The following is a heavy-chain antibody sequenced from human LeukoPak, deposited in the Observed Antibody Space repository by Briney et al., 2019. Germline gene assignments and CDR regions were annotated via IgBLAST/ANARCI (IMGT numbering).Heavy chain of an antibody. CDR1: GFTFSSYS. J-gene: IGHJ4*02. V-gene: IGHV3-48*04. CDR3: ARVGIVVVPAAHGVDY. D-gene: IGHD2-2*01. CDR2: ISSSSSTI. Sequence: GGSLRLSCAASGFTFSSYSMNWVRQAPGKGLEWVSYISSSSSTIYYADSVKGRFTISRDNAKNSLYLQMNSLRAEDTAVYHCARVGIVVVPAAHGVDYWGQGTLVTVSS.